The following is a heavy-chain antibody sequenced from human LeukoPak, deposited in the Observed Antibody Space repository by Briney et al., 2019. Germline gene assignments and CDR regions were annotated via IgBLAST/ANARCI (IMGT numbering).Heavy chain of an antibody. D-gene: IGHD5-24*01. CDR2: IYYSGST. CDR3: ASQRRWLQPPRGAFDI. V-gene: IGHV4-31*03. CDR1: GCSISSGGYY. Sequence: SQTLSLTCTVSGCSISSGGYYWSWIRQHPGKGLEWIGYIYYSGSTYYNPSLKSRVTISVDTSKNQFSLKLSSVTAADTAVYYCASQRRWLQPPRGAFDIWGQGTMVTVSS. J-gene: IGHJ3*02.